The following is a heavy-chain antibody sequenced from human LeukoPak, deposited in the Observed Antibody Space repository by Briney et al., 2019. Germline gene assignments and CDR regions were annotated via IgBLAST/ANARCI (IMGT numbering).Heavy chain of an antibody. Sequence: PGGSLRLSCEASGFTFRAYAMSWVRQVPGKGPEWVSGISDSGDSPYYADSVKGRFTISRDNSKNTLYLQMNSLRAEDTAVYYCARQHCSSTSCYTYYYYYMDVWGKGTTVTVSS. V-gene: IGHV3-23*01. CDR3: ARQHCSSTSCYTYYYYYMDV. CDR1: GFTFRAYA. J-gene: IGHJ6*03. CDR2: ISDSGDSP. D-gene: IGHD2-2*02.